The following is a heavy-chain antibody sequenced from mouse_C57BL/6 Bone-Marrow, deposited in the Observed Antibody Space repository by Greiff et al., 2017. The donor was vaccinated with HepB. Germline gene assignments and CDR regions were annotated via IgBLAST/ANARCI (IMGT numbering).Heavy chain of an antibody. V-gene: IGHV1-64*01. CDR3: ARPPYYSNFAWFAY. CDR2: IHPNSGST. D-gene: IGHD2-5*01. CDR1: GYTFTSYW. J-gene: IGHJ3*01. Sequence: VQLQQPGAELVKPGASVKLSCTASGYTFTSYWMHWVKQRPGQGLEWIGMIHPNSGSTNYNEKFKSKSTLTVDKSSSTAYRQLSSLTSEDSAVYYCARPPYYSNFAWFAYWGQGTLVTVSA.